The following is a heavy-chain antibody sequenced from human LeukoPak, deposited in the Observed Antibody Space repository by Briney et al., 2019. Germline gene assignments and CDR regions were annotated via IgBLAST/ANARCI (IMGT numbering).Heavy chain of an antibody. J-gene: IGHJ4*02. CDR1: GFTFSSYA. Sequence: LTGGSLRLSCAASGFTFSSYAMSWVRQAPGKGLEWVSAISGSGGSTYYPDSVKGRFTISRDNSKNTLYLQMNNLRAEDTAVYYCAKSTGYSYGYFDYWAREPWSPSP. V-gene: IGHV3-23*01. CDR3: AKSTGYSYGYFDY. CDR2: ISGSGGST. D-gene: IGHD5-18*01.